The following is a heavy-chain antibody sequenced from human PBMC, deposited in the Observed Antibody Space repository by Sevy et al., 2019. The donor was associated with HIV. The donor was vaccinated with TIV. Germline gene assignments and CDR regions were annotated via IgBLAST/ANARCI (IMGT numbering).Heavy chain of an antibody. J-gene: IGHJ4*02. CDR1: GFNISSNY. D-gene: IGHD6-19*01. CDR2: IYGNNST. Sequence: GGSLRLSCAASGFNISSNYLSWVRQAPGKGLEWVSVIYGNNSTYYADFVKGRFTISRDNSKNTLYLQMNSLRVEDTAIYYCARGEQWLSFNYWGPGTLVTVSS. V-gene: IGHV3-53*01. CDR3: ARGEQWLSFNY.